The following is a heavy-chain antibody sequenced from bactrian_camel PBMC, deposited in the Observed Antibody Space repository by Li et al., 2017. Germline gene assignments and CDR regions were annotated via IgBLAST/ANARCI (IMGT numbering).Heavy chain of an antibody. V-gene: IGHV3S53*01. CDR1: GYTVSNYC. Sequence: VQLVESGGGLVQPGGSLRLSCTVSGYTVSNYCMGWFRQAPGKEREGVATIHSGGTANYADSVKGRFTISQDNAKNTVYLQMDSLKPEDTAMYLCAAMLGGVYCSRYQWRYNHWGQGTQVTVS. D-gene: IGHD3*01. CDR3: AAMLGGVYCSRYQWRYNH. CDR2: IHSGGTA. J-gene: IGHJ4*01.